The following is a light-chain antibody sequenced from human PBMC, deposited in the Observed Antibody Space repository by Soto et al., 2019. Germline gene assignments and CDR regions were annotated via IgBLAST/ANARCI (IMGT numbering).Light chain of an antibody. CDR3: SSYTSSSTYV. CDR1: SSDVGNSNG. J-gene: IGLJ1*01. Sequence: QSALTQPPSVSGSPGQSVAISCTGTSSDVGNSNGVSWYHQPPGTAPKLMIYDVNNRPSGVPDRFSGSKSGNTASLTISGLQAEDEGDYYCSSYTSSSTYVFGTVTKVT. V-gene: IGLV2-18*02. CDR2: DVN.